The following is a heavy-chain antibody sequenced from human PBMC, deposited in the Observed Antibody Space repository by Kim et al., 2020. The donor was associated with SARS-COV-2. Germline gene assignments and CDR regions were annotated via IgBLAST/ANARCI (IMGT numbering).Heavy chain of an antibody. J-gene: IGHJ4*02. CDR2: IKSKTDGGTT. CDR1: GFTFSNAW. D-gene: IGHD3-16*02. CDR3: TTDGPYYDYVWGSYRYFFY. V-gene: IGHV3-15*01. Sequence: GGSLRLSCAASGFTFSNAWMSWVRQAPGKGLEWVGRIKSKTDGGTTDYAAPVKGRFTISRDDSKNTLYLQMNSLKTEDTAVYYCTTDGPYYDYVWGSYRYFFYWGQGTLVTVSS.